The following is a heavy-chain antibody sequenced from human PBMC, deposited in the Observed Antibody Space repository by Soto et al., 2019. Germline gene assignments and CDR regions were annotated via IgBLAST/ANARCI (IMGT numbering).Heavy chain of an antibody. CDR3: AKDLDSLTGYYPDY. D-gene: IGHD3-9*01. J-gene: IGHJ4*02. Sequence: QVQLVESGGGVVQPGRSLRLSCAASGFTFSSYGMHWVRQAPGKWLEWVAVISYDGSNKYYADSVKGRFTISRDNSKNTLYLQMNSLRAEDTAVYYCAKDLDSLTGYYPDYWGQGTLVTVSS. CDR1: GFTFSSYG. V-gene: IGHV3-30*18. CDR2: ISYDGSNK.